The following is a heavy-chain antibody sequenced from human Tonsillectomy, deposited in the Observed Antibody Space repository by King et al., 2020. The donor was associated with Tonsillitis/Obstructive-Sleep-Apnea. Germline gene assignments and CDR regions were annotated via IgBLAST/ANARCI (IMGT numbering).Heavy chain of an antibody. D-gene: IGHD5-18*01. J-gene: IGHJ4*02. Sequence: VQLVESGAEVKKPGESLKISCTGSGYSFTSYWIGWVRQMPGKGLEWMGIIYPGDSDTIYSPSFQGQVTISADKSSSTAYLQWSSLTASDTALYYCARHLQLKTYFDYWGEGTLVTVSS. CDR2: IYPGDSDT. CDR1: GYSFTSYW. V-gene: IGHV5-51*01. CDR3: ARHLQLKTYFDY.